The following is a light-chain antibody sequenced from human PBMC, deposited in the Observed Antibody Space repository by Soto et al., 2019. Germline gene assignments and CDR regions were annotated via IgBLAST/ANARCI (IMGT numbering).Light chain of an antibody. CDR3: QQYENYLT. CDR1: QTIMTY. V-gene: IGKV1-5*01. Sequence: DIQMTQSPSSLSASVGDEVTITCRASQTIMTYLNWYQLKPGKPPRLLIYDASNLESGVPSRFSGSGSGTEFTLTISNLQPDDFATYYCQQYENYLTFGQGTKVDIK. CDR2: DAS. J-gene: IGKJ1*01.